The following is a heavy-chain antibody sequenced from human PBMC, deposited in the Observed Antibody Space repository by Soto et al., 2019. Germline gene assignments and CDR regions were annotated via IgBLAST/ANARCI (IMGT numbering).Heavy chain of an antibody. CDR1: VFNFNTYW. CDR3: GRVPLDGNYANGVDV. V-gene: IGHV3-7*03. D-gene: IGHD4-17*01. J-gene: IGHJ6*02. CDR2: IDTDGMRE. Sequence: GSLRLSCAASVFNFNTYWMYWVRQAPGKGLEWVANIDTDGMRENYVGCVKGRFIISRDNAKKSLFLQMNSLRADDTAVYYCGRVPLDGNYANGVDVWGQGTTVTAP.